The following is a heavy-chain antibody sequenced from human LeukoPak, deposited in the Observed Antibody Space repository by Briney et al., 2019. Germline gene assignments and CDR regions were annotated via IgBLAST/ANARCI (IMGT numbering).Heavy chain of an antibody. J-gene: IGHJ4*02. CDR1: GFTFSDCY. CDR2: ISSSGSTI. V-gene: IGHV3-11*01. CDR3: ARVASRDGYNSVDY. D-gene: IGHD5-24*01. Sequence: GGSLRLSCAASGFTFSDCYMSWIRQAPGKGLEWVSYISSSGSTIYYADSVKGRFTISRDNAKNSLYLQMNSLRAEDTAVYYCARVASRDGYNSVDYWGQGTLVTVSS.